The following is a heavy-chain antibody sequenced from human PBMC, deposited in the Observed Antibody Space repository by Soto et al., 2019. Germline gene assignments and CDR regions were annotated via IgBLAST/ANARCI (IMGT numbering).Heavy chain of an antibody. CDR3: ANLNTRGYYFDY. V-gene: IGHV2-5*01. CDR1: GFSLSTSQVG. CDR2: VYWNDAK. Sequence: SGPTLVNPTQTLTLTCNFSGFSLSTSQVGVGWIRQPPGKALEGLAHVYWNDAKYYRLSLKTRLTITKDTSKNQVVLTMTNRDPGDTATYFCANLNTRGYYFDYWGQGALVTVSS. J-gene: IGHJ4*02.